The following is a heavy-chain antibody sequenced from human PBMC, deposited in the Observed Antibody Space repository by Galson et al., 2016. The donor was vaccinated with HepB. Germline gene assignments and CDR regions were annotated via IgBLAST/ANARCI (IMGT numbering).Heavy chain of an antibody. J-gene: IGHJ4*02. CDR1: GFSLATSGVG. V-gene: IGHV2-5*01. D-gene: IGHD2-2*01. CDR2: IYWNDDK. Sequence: LVKPTQNLTLTCSFSGFSLATSGVGVGWICQPPGKALEWLALIYWNDDKRYSPSLKSRLTITKDTSKNQVVLTMTNMDPVDTATYCCAHSRLCFRVSDGSWYQTYCDYWGQGTLVTVSS. CDR3: AHSRLCFRVSDGSWYQTYCDY.